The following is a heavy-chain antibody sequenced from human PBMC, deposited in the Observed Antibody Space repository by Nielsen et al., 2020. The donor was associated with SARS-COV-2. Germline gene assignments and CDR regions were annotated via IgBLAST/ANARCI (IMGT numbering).Heavy chain of an antibody. J-gene: IGHJ4*02. Sequence: GESLKISCAASGFTFSGYAMSWVRQAPGKGLEWVSAISSSGGSTYYADSVKGRVTISRDNSRNTLYLQMNSLRAEDTAVYYCAKQREYDYWGQGTLVTVSS. D-gene: IGHD2/OR15-2a*01. CDR1: GFTFSGYA. V-gene: IGHV3-23*01. CDR2: ISSSGGST. CDR3: AKQREYDY.